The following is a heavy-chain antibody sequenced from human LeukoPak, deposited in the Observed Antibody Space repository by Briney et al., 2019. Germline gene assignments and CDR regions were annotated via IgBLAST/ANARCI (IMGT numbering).Heavy chain of an antibody. CDR1: GFTFSSYA. V-gene: IGHV3-23*01. J-gene: IGHJ3*02. CDR2: ISGSAAGT. Sequence: GGSLRLSCAASGFTFSSYAMSWVRQAPGKGLEWVSAISGSAAGTYYADSVKGRFTISRDNFKNTLYPQMNSLRAEDTAVYYCAGQYQLLTNAFDMWGQGTMVTVSS. D-gene: IGHD2-2*01. CDR3: AGQYQLLTNAFDM.